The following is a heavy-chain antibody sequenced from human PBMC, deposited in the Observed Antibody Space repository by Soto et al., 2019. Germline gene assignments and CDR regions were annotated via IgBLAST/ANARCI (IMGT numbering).Heavy chain of an antibody. Sequence: QVQLVESGGGVVQPGRSLRLSCAASGFTFSSYAMHWVRQAPGKGLEWVAFISYDGRDKYYADSVKGRFTISRDNSKNTLYLQMNSLRVEDTAVYYCAKEEVPRGYSSFDYWGQGTLVTVSS. CDR2: ISYDGRDK. CDR1: GFTFSSYA. V-gene: IGHV3-30*04. D-gene: IGHD5-18*01. J-gene: IGHJ4*02. CDR3: AKEEVPRGYSSFDY.